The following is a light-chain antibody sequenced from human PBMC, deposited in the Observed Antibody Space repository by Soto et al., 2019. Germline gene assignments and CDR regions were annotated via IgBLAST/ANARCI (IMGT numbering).Light chain of an antibody. CDR3: QQYGSSPPIT. CDR2: DAS. Sequence: EIVLTQSPATLYVSPGERATLSCRASQSVRSNLAWYQQKPGQAPRLLIYDASNRATGIPARFSGSGSGTDFTLTISRLEPEDFAVYYCQQYGSSPPITFGQGTRLEI. CDR1: QSVRSN. J-gene: IGKJ5*01. V-gene: IGKV3-20*01.